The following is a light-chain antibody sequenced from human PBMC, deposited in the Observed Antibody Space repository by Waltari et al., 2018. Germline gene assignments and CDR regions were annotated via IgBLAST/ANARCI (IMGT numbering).Light chain of an antibody. V-gene: IGLV2-14*03. CDR2: DVI. J-gene: IGLJ2*01. Sequence: SALTQPDSVSGSPGQSITISCSGISRDSGAYAYVSWYQQHPGKAPKVIIYDVINRPSGVSDRFSGSKSGSSASLTISGLQAEDEADYYCSSFTSSTTGIFGGGTKLTVL. CDR1: SRDSGAYAY. CDR3: SSFTSSTTGI.